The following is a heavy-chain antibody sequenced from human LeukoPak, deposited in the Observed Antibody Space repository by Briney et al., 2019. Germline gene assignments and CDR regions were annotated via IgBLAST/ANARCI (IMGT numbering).Heavy chain of an antibody. Sequence: GGSLRLSCAASGFTFSIYGFHWVRQAPGKGLEWVAVISNDGSSKYYADSVKDRFTISRDNSKNTLYLQMSSLRAEDTAVYYCAKDRSGLQSVSWGQGTLVTVSS. V-gene: IGHV3-30*18. J-gene: IGHJ4*02. CDR2: ISNDGSSK. CDR3: AKDRSGLQSVS. CDR1: GFTFSIYG. D-gene: IGHD4-11*01.